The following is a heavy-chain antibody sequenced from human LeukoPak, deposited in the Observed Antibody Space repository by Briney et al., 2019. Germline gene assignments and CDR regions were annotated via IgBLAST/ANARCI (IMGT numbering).Heavy chain of an antibody. CDR1: GFTFSSYA. Sequence: GGSLRDSCAAPGFTFSSYAMSSVRPAPGKGLAWVSAISGSGGGTYYADSVKGRFTISRDNSKNTLYLQMNSLRAEDTAVYYCATRGAYSSSWSLHYWGQGTLVTVSS. J-gene: IGHJ4*02. D-gene: IGHD6-13*01. V-gene: IGHV3-23*01. CDR2: ISGSGGGT. CDR3: ATRGAYSSSWSLHY.